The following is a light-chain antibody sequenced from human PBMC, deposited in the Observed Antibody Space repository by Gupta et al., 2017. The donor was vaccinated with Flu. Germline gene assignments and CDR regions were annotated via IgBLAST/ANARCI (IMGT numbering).Light chain of an antibody. Sequence: ATPVLAPGERASHSCRASQSVNMKYWTWYQQKPGQAPRLHIYAAASRATGIPDRFSGSGLGTEFTLTLSRPEPEVSAVYYCQQEGISMCTFGQGTKMEIK. CDR1: QSVNMKY. CDR2: AAA. V-gene: IGKV3-20*01. J-gene: IGKJ2*02. CDR3: QQEGISMCT.